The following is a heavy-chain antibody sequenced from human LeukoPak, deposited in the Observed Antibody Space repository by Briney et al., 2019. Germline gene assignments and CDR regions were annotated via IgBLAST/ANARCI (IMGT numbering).Heavy chain of an antibody. V-gene: IGHV3-7*01. Sequence: GGSLRLSCAASGFTFSSYWMSWVRQAPGKGLEWVANIKQDGSEKYYVDSVKGRFTISRDNAKNSLYLQMNSLRAEDTAVYHCARDSNYYDSSGPGWFDPWGQGTLVTVSS. CDR2: IKQDGSEK. CDR1: GFTFSSYW. D-gene: IGHD3-22*01. J-gene: IGHJ5*02. CDR3: ARDSNYYDSSGPGWFDP.